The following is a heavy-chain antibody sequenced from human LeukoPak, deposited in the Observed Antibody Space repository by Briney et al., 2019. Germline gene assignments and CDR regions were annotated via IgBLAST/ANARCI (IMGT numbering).Heavy chain of an antibody. CDR1: GGSFSGYY. D-gene: IGHD6-13*01. Sequence: PSETLSLACAGYGGSFSGYYWSWIRQPAGKGLEWIGRIYTSGSTNYNPSLKSRVTISVDTSKNQFSLKLSSVPAADTAVYYCARESFNSWFDYWGQGTLVTVSS. J-gene: IGHJ4*02. CDR3: ARESFNSWFDY. V-gene: IGHV4-4*07. CDR2: IYTSGST.